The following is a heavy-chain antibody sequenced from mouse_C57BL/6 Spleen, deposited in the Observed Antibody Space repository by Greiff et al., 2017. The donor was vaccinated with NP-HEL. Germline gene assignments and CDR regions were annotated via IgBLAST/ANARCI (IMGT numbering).Heavy chain of an antibody. CDR2: ITPNNGGT. Sequence: VQLQQSGPELVKPGASVKIPCKASGYTFTDYNMDWVKQSHGKSLEWIGDITPNNGGTIYNQKFKGKATLTVDTSSSPVYIALRSLTSEDTAVYYCTRRWTAQAFDDWGQGTTLTVSS. J-gene: IGHJ2*01. CDR1: GYTFTDYN. D-gene: IGHD3-2*02. CDR3: TRRWTAQAFDD. V-gene: IGHV1-18*01.